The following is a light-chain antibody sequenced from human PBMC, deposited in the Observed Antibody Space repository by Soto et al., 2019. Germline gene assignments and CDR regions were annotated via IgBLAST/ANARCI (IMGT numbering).Light chain of an antibody. CDR3: QTWGTGIRV. CDR2: LNSDGSH. Sequence: QLVLTQSPSASASLGASVKITCTLSSGHSSYGIAWHQQQPEKGPRYLMKLNSDGSHSKGDGIPDRFSGSSSGAERYLTISSLQSEDEADYYCQTWGTGIRVFGGGTKLTVL. V-gene: IGLV4-69*01. J-gene: IGLJ2*01. CDR1: SGHSSYG.